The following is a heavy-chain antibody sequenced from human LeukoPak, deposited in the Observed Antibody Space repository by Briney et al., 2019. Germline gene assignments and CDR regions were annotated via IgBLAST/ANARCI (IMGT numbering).Heavy chain of an antibody. D-gene: IGHD2-15*01. J-gene: IGHJ4*02. V-gene: IGHV3-30-3*01. CDR2: ISYDGSNK. CDR3: VRGLGDYFDY. CDR1: GFTFSSYA. Sequence: GGSLRLSCAASGFTFSSYAMHWVRQAPGKGLEWVAVISYDGSNKYYADSVKGRFTISRDNSKNTLYLQMNSLRAEDTAVYYCVRGLGDYFDYWGQGTLVTVSS.